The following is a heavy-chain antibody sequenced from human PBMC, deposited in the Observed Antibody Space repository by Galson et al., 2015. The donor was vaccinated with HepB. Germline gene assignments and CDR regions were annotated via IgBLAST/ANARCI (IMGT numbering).Heavy chain of an antibody. Sequence: SLRLSCAASGFTFSSYAMSWVRQAPGKGLEWVSAISGSGGSTYYADSVKGRFTISRDNSKNTLYLQMNSLRAEDTAVYYCAKAEAPHVLRFLEWLLNWFDPWGQGTLVTVSS. CDR3: AKAEAPHVLRFLEWLLNWFDP. CDR1: GFTFSSYA. D-gene: IGHD3-3*01. V-gene: IGHV3-23*01. CDR2: ISGSGGST. J-gene: IGHJ5*02.